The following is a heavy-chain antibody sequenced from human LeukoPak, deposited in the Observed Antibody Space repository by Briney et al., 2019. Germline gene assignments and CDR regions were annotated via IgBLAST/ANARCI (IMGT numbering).Heavy chain of an antibody. V-gene: IGHV4-34*01. Sequence: SETLSLTCAVYGGSFSGYYWSLIRQPPWKGLEWIGEINHSGSTNYNPSLKSRVTISVDTSKNQFSLKLSSVTAADTAVYYCARLPAAIIHYYYGMDVWGLGTTVTVSS. CDR2: INHSGST. CDR1: GGSFSGYY. CDR3: ARLPAAIIHYYYGMDV. J-gene: IGHJ6*02. D-gene: IGHD2-2*02.